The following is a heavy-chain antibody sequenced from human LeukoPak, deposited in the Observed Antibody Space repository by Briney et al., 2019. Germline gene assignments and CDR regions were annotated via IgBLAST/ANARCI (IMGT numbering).Heavy chain of an antibody. CDR3: ARCGGDYGDYNWFDP. D-gene: IGHD4-17*01. J-gene: IGHJ5*02. CDR1: GGSISSYY. Sequence: SETLSLTCTVSGGSISSYYWSWIRQHPGKGLEWIGYIYYSGSTYYNPSLKSRVTISVDTSKNQFSLKLSSVTAADTAVYYCARCGGDYGDYNWFDPWGQGTLVTVSS. CDR2: IYYSGST. V-gene: IGHV4-31*03.